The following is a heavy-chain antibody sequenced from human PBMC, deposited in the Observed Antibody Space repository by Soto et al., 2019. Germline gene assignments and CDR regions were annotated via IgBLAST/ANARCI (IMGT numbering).Heavy chain of an antibody. D-gene: IGHD2-2*02. CDR1: GFTFSSYA. J-gene: IGHJ4*02. CDR2: ISGSGGST. CDR3: AKSPNCSSTSCYIYFDY. V-gene: IGHV3-23*01. Sequence: GGSLRLSCAASGFTFSSYAMSWVRQAPGKGLEWVSAISGSGGSTYYADSVKGRFTISRDNSKNTLYLQMNSLRAEDTAVYYCAKSPNCSSTSCYIYFDYWGQGTLVTVSS.